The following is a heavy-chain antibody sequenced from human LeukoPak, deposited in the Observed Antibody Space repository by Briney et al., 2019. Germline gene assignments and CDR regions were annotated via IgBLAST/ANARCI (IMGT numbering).Heavy chain of an antibody. Sequence: SVKVSCKASGGTFSSYTISWVRQAPGQGLEWMGRITPILGIANYAQKFQGRVTITADKSTSTAYMELSSLRSEDTAVYYCASGLAYCGGDCYSRFDPWGQGTLVTVSS. D-gene: IGHD2-21*01. CDR1: GGTFSSYT. J-gene: IGHJ5*02. V-gene: IGHV1-69*02. CDR3: ASGLAYCGGDCYSRFDP. CDR2: ITPILGIA.